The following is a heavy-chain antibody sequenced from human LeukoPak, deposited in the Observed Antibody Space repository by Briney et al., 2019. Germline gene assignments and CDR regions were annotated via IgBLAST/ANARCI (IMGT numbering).Heavy chain of an antibody. Sequence: SETLSLTCTVSGGSISSYYWSWIRQPPGKGLEWIGYIYYSGSTNYNPSLKSRVTISVDTSKNQFSLKLSSVTAADTAVYYCARHWYSSGSLFDYWGQGTLVTVSS. CDR1: GGSISSYY. J-gene: IGHJ4*02. D-gene: IGHD6-19*01. V-gene: IGHV4-59*08. CDR2: IYYSGST. CDR3: ARHWYSSGSLFDY.